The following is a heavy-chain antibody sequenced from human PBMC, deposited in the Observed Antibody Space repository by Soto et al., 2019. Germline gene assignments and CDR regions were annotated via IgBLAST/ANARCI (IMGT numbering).Heavy chain of an antibody. J-gene: IGHJ5*02. V-gene: IGHV4-34*01. CDR1: GGSFSGYY. CDR2: INHSGST. Sequence: SETLSLTCAVYGGSFSGYYWSWIRQPPGKGLEWIGEINHSGSTNYNPSLKSRVTISVDTSKNQFSLKLSSVTAADTAVYYCARVRLSIPIFGVVRSGWFDPWGQGTLVTVSS. D-gene: IGHD3-3*01. CDR3: ARVRLSIPIFGVVRSGWFDP.